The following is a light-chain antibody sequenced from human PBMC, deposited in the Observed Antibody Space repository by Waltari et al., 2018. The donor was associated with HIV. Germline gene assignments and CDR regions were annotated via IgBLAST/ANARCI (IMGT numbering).Light chain of an antibody. V-gene: IGLV1-40*01. CDR3: QSYDSSLSGYV. Sequence: HSVLTQPPSVSGAPGQRVTFSCTGTSSNIGAGFDVHWYKQLPGTAPKLPIYVNNKRPSGVPARFSGSRSGTAASLAITGLQAEDEADYYCQSYDSSLSGYVFGTGTKVTVL. CDR1: SSNIGAGFD. J-gene: IGLJ1*01. CDR2: VNN.